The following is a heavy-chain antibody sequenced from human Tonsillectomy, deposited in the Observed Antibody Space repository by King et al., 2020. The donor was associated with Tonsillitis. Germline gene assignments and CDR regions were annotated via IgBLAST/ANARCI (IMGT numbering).Heavy chain of an antibody. J-gene: IGHJ4*02. CDR1: GGSISNNY. CDR3: VTGAGWLPDY. D-gene: IGHD3-22*01. V-gene: IGHV4-59*01. CDR2: FHDSGHT. Sequence: VQLQESGPGLVKPSETLSLTCTVSGGSISNNYLNWIRQPPGKGLEWTGLFHDSGHTNYNPSLKSRVTMSADTSKNQFSLNLSSVTAADTAVYYCVTGAGWLPDYWGQGTLVTVSS.